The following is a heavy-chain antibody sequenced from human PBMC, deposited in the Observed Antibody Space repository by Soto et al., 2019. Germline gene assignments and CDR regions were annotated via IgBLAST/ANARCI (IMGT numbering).Heavy chain of an antibody. D-gene: IGHD6-13*01. J-gene: IGHJ4*02. V-gene: IGHV1-69*13. CDR3: ARDAYSSSYFDY. CDR1: GGTFSSYA. Sequence: SVKVSCKASGGTFSSYAISWVRQAPGQGLEWMGGIIPIFGTANYAQKFQGRVTITADESTGTAYMELSSLRSEDTAVYYCARDAYSSSYFDYWGQGTLVTVSS. CDR2: IIPIFGTA.